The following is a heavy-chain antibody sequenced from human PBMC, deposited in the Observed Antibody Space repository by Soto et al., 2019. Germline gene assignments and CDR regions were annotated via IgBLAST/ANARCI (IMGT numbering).Heavy chain of an antibody. Sequence: PGGSLRLSCAASGFTFSSYGMHWVSQAPGKGLEWVAVIWYDGSNKYYADSVKGRFTISRDNSKNTLYLQMNSLRAEDTAVYYCAGTPGIAVAGTVQTLGDWFDPWGQGTLVTVSS. CDR1: GFTFSSYG. J-gene: IGHJ5*02. CDR3: AGTPGIAVAGTVQTLGDWFDP. CDR2: IWYDGSNK. V-gene: IGHV3-33*01. D-gene: IGHD6-19*01.